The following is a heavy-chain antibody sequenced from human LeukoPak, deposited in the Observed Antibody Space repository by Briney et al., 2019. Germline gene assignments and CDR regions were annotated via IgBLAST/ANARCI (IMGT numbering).Heavy chain of an antibody. D-gene: IGHD3-16*01. Sequence: GGSLRLSCAASGFTFSSYNINWVRQAPGKGLEWVSFISTTSSHIHYADSVKGRFTISRDNAKNSLYLQMNSLRAEDTAVYYCARDPPSRGTRYFDYWGQGILVTVSS. J-gene: IGHJ4*02. CDR3: ARDPPSRGTRYFDY. CDR1: GFTFSSYN. CDR2: ISTTSSHI. V-gene: IGHV3-21*01.